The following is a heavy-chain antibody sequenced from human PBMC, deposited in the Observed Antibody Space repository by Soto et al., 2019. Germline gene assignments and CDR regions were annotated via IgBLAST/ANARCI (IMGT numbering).Heavy chain of an antibody. J-gene: IGHJ6*02. D-gene: IGHD2-21*02. Sequence: EVQLVESGGGLVQPGGSLRLSCAASGFTFSSYWMSWVRQAPGKGLEWVANIKQDGSEKYYVDSVKGRFTISRDNAKNSLYLQMNSLRAEDTAVYYCAREGCGGYCYSGYGMDVWGQGTTVTVSS. CDR3: AREGCGGYCYSGYGMDV. CDR2: IKQDGSEK. CDR1: GFTFSSYW. V-gene: IGHV3-7*03.